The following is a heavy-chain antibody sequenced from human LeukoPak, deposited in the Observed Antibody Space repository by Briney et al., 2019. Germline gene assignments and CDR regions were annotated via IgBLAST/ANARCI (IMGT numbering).Heavy chain of an antibody. J-gene: IGHJ4*02. V-gene: IGHV1-18*01. Sequence: ASGKVSCRASVYTFTSYGISGGGQAPGQGLKWMGWISAYNGNTNYAQKLQGRVTMTTDTSPSTAYMELRSLRSDDTAVYYCARDPRWEPDYWGQGTLVTVSS. D-gene: IGHD1-26*01. CDR1: VYTFTSYG. CDR3: ARDPRWEPDY. CDR2: ISAYNGNT.